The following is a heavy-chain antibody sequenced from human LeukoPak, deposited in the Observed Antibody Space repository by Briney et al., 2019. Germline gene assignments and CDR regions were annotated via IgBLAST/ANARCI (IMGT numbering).Heavy chain of an antibody. CDR2: IKQDGSEK. CDR1: GFTFSSYA. J-gene: IGHJ4*02. V-gene: IGHV3-7*01. Sequence: PGGSLRLSCAASGFTFSSYAMSWVRRAPGKGLEWVANIKQDGSEKYYVDSVKGRFTISRDNAKNSFYLQMNSLRAEDTAVYYCARDHVIKQAPPGYWGQGTLVTVSS. CDR3: ARDHVIKQAPPGY. D-gene: IGHD3-10*01.